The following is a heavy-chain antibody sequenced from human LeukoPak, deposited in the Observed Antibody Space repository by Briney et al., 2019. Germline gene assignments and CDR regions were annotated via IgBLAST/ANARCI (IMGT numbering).Heavy chain of an antibody. CDR2: ISGSGGST. V-gene: IGHV3-23*01. CDR3: ANDDCGGDCHTGDY. J-gene: IGHJ4*02. Sequence: GGSLRLSCAASGFTFSSYAMSWVRQAPGKGLEWVSAISGSGGSTYYADSVKGRFTISRDNSKNTLYLQMNSLRAEDTAVYYCANDDCGGDCHTGDYWGQGTLVTVSS. D-gene: IGHD2-21*01. CDR1: GFTFSSYA.